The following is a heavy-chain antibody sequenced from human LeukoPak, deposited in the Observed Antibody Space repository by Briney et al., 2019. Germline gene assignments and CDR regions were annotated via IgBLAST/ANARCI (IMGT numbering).Heavy chain of an antibody. D-gene: IGHD6-19*01. Sequence: SETLSLTCAVYGGSFSGYYWSWIRQPPGKGLEWIGEINHSGSTNYNPSPKSRVTISVDTSKNQFSLKLSSVTAADTAVYYCASPAVAGIRGTYYYYYGMDVWGKGTTVTVSS. V-gene: IGHV4-34*01. CDR3: ASPAVAGIRGTYYYYYGMDV. CDR1: GGSFSGYY. CDR2: INHSGST. J-gene: IGHJ6*04.